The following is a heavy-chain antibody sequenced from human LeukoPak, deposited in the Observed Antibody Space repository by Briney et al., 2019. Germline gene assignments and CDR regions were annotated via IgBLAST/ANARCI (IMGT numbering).Heavy chain of an antibody. D-gene: IGHD4-17*01. V-gene: IGHV4-59*01. J-gene: IGHJ4*02. CDR1: GGSISSYY. CDR2: IYYSGST. CDR3: ARIEGYDYGDYGGFDY. Sequence: QPSETLSLTCTVSGGSISSYYWSWIRQPPGKGLEWIGYIYYSGSTNYKSSLKSRVTISVDTSKNQFSLKLSSVTAADTAVYYCARIEGYDYGDYGGFDYWGQGTLVTVSS.